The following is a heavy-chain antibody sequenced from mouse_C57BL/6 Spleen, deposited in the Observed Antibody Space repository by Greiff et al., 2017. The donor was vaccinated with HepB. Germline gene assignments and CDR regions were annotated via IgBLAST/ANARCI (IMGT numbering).Heavy chain of an antibody. D-gene: IGHD2-13*01. CDR3: AIYGDEETGAMDY. CDR2: FHPYNDDT. Sequence: QVQLQQSGAELVKPGASVKMSCKASGYTFTTYPIEWMKQNHGKSLEWIGNFHPYNDDTKYNEKFKGKATLTVEKSSSTAYLELSRLTSDDAAVYYCAIYGDEETGAMDYWGQGTSVTVSS. CDR1: GYTFTTYP. V-gene: IGHV1-47*01. J-gene: IGHJ4*01.